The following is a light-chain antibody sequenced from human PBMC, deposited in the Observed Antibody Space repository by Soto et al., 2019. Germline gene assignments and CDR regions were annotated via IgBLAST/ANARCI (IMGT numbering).Light chain of an antibody. Sequence: DHQMTQSPSSLSASVGDRITITCRASQSISRYLNWYQHKPGKAPKLLINAASSLERGVPSRFSGGGSGTDFTLNISSLQPDDFATYYCQQNYRATPWTFGQGTKVEVK. J-gene: IGKJ1*01. CDR2: AAS. CDR3: QQNYRATPWT. V-gene: IGKV1-39*01. CDR1: QSISRY.